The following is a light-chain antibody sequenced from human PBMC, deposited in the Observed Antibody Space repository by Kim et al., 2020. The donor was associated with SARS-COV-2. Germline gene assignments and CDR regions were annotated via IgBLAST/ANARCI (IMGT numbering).Light chain of an antibody. J-gene: IGLJ3*02. Sequence: GKTVTISCTRSSGSIASNYVQWYQQRPGSSPTTVISEDNQRPSGVPDRFSGSIDSSSNSASLTISGLKTEDEADYYCQSYDSNNQVFGGGTQLTVL. CDR3: QSYDSNNQV. CDR1: SGSIASNY. CDR2: EDN. V-gene: IGLV6-57*01.